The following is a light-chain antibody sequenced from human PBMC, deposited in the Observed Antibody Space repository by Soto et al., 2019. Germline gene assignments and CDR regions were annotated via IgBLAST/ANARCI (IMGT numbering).Light chain of an antibody. CDR2: WAS. CDR3: QQYYSTPRT. V-gene: IGKV4-1*01. Sequence: DIVMTQSPDSLAVSLGARATINCKSSQSVLYSSNNKNCLARYQQKPGQPPKLLIYWASTRESGVPDLFSGSGSGTDFTLTISSLQAEDVAVYYCQQYYSTPRTFGQGIKVEMK. J-gene: IGKJ1*01. CDR1: QSVLYSSNNKNC.